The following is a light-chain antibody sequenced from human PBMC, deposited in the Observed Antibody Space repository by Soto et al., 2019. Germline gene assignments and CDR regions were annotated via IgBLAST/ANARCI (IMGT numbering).Light chain of an antibody. Sequence: EIMMTQSPGTLSVSPGEGATLSCTASQSVNLNLAWYQQKPGQPPRLLLYGASTRATGIPVRFRGSGSGTEFTLTISSLQSEDSEFYSYHQYNYWPRCTFGPGTKVEIK. CDR3: HQYNYWPRCT. V-gene: IGKV3-15*01. CDR2: GAS. J-gene: IGKJ3*01. CDR1: QSVNLN.